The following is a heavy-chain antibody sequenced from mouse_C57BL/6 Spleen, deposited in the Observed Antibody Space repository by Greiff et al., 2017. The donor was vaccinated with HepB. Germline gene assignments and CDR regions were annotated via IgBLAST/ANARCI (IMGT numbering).Heavy chain of an antibody. D-gene: IGHD4-1*01. Sequence: EVKLVESGGGLVKPGGSLKLSCAASGFPFRSYAMSWVRQTPEKRLEWVATISDGGSYTYYPDNVKGRFTISRDNAKNNLYLQMSHLKSEDTAMYYCARDGGANWDVEEGAWFAYWGQGTLVTVSA. CDR1: GFPFRSYA. CDR2: ISDGGSYT. J-gene: IGHJ3*01. V-gene: IGHV5-4*01. CDR3: ARDGGANWDVEEGAWFAY.